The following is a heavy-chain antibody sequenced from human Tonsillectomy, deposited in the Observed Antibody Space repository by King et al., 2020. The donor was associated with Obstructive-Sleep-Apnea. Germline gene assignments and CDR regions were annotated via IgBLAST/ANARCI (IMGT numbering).Heavy chain of an antibody. J-gene: IGHJ4*02. CDR3: AGGEEYSSGWYLDY. CDR1: GFTFSSYW. Sequence: EVQLVESGGGLVQPGGSLRLSCAASGFTFSSYWMSWVRQAPGKGLEWVANIKQDGSEKYYVDSVKGRFTISRDNAKNSLYLQMNSLRAEDTAVYYCAGGEEYSSGWYLDYWGQGTLVTVSS. CDR2: IKQDGSEK. D-gene: IGHD6-19*01. V-gene: IGHV3-7*01.